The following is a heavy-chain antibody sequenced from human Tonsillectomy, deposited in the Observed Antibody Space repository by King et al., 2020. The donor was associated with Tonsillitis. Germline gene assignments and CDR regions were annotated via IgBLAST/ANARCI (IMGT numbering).Heavy chain of an antibody. V-gene: IGHV1-2*02. Sequence: VQLVESGAEVKKPGASVQVSCKASRYTFTGYYIQWVRQAPGQGLEWMGWINPDSGGTNYAQKFQGRVTMTGDTSITTAYMDLSRLTSDDTAVYYCARSGGIAVAGFDYWGQGTLVTVSA. J-gene: IGHJ4*02. CDR1: RYTFTGYY. D-gene: IGHD6-19*01. CDR2: INPDSGGT. CDR3: ARSGGIAVAGFDY.